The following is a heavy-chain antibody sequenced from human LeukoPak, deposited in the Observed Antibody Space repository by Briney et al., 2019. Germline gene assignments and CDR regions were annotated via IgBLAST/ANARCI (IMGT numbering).Heavy chain of an antibody. CDR2: IYYSGST. CDR1: GGSISSYY. J-gene: IGHJ4*02. Sequence: SETLSLTCTVSGGSISSYYWSWIRQPPGKGLEWIGYIYYSGSTNYNPSLKSRVTISVDTSKNQFSLKLSSVTAADTAVYYCERVYSVELETFDYWGQGTLVTVSS. V-gene: IGHV4-59*01. D-gene: IGHD1-1*01. CDR3: ERVYSVELETFDY.